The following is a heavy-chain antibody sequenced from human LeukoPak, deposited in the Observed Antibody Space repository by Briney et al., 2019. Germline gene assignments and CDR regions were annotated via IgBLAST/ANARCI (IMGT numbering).Heavy chain of an antibody. D-gene: IGHD2-21*01. V-gene: IGHV3-53*01. CDR3: AKDRDGDFNWFDP. CDR1: GFTVSSNS. J-gene: IGHJ5*02. CDR2: IYSDNT. Sequence: PGGSLRLSCTVSGFTVSSNSMSWVRQAPGKGLEWVSFIYSDNTHYSDSVKGRFTISRDNSKNTLYLQMNSLRAEDTAIYYCAKDRDGDFNWFDPWGQGTLVTVSP.